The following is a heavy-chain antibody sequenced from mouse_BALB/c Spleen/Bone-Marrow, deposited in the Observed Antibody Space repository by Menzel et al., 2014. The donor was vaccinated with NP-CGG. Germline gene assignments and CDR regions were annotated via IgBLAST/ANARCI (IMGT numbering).Heavy chain of an antibody. J-gene: IGHJ2*01. CDR3: SREPSNWGYY. Sequence: QVQLQQSGAELASPAASVKLSCKTSGYTFTTYWMQWVKQRPGQGLEWIGAIYPGEGDTRYTQKFKGKATLTADKSSSTAYIQLSNLTSGDSAVYYCSREPSNWGYYWGQGTTLTVSS. CDR2: IYPGEGDT. CDR1: GYTFTTYW. V-gene: IGHV1-87*01.